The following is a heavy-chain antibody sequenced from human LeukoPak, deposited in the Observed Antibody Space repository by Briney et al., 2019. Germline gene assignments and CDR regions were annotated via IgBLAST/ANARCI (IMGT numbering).Heavy chain of an antibody. V-gene: IGHV6-1*01. D-gene: IGHD6-19*01. CDR3: ARSPSPYSSGWYFDY. J-gene: IGHJ4*02. CDR1: GDSVSINSAA. Sequence: SQTLSLTCAISGDSVSINSAAWNWTRQFPSRGLEWLVRTYQRSKWYNDYAVSVKSRITINPDISKNQFSLQLNSVTPEDTAVYYCARSPSPYSSGWYFDYWGQGTLVTVSS. CDR2: TYQRSKWYN.